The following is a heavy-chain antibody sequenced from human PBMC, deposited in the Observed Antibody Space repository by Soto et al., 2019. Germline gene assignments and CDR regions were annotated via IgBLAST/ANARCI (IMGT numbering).Heavy chain of an antibody. V-gene: IGHV4-34*01. D-gene: IGHD3-3*01. CDR1: GGSFSGYY. CDR3: ARGRYYDFWSGPRSSGGWFDP. CDR2: INHSGST. J-gene: IGHJ5*02. Sequence: SETLSLTCAVYGGSFSGYYWSWIRQPPGKGLEWIGEINHSGSTNYNPSLKSRVTISVDTSKNQFSLKLSSVTAADTAVYYCARGRYYDFWSGPRSSGGWFDPSGQGTMATVYS.